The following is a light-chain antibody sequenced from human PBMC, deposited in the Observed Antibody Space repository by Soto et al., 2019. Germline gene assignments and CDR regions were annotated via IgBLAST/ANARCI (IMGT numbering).Light chain of an antibody. CDR1: QSISGY. CDR3: QQRSKRPPEIT. V-gene: IGKV3-11*01. J-gene: IGKJ5*01. Sequence: EIVLTQSPATLSLSPGEIATLSCRASQSISGYLAWYQQRPGQAPRLLIYEASTRATGIPARFSGSGSGTDFALTISSLGPEDFAGYYCQQRSKRPPEITGGQGTRLEIK. CDR2: EAS.